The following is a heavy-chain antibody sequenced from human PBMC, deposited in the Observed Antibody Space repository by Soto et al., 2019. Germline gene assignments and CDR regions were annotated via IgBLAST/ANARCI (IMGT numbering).Heavy chain of an antibody. J-gene: IGHJ6*02. CDR2: SNYGGPT. V-gene: IGHV4-39*01. Sequence: SSETLSLTCTGSGGAINSTVYYWGWIRQPPGKGLEWIGSSNYGGPTYYSPSLQSRVTISLDTAKNHFSLNLRSVTAADTAVYYCARHGAYSTSVYYYYGMDVWGQGTTVTVSS. CDR1: GGAINSTVYY. CDR3: ARHGAYSTSVYYYYGMDV. D-gene: IGHD6-13*01.